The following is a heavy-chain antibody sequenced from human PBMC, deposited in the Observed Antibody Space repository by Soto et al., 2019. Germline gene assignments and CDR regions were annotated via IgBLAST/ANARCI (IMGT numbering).Heavy chain of an antibody. CDR1: GFTFSSHG. V-gene: IGHV3-30*18. CDR2: ISYDGYNK. Sequence: AGGSLRLSCTASGFTFSSHGMHWVRQAPGKGLDWVAIISYDGYNKFYGDSVRGRFTISRDNSKKTLHLQLNSLRAEDTAVYYCPKDGFEAYGLEVWGKGTTGTVSS. D-gene: IGHD3-3*01. CDR3: PKDGFEAYGLEV. J-gene: IGHJ6*04.